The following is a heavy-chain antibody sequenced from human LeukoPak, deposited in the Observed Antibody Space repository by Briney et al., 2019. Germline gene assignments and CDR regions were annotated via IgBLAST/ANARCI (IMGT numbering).Heavy chain of an antibody. CDR1: GFTFSSYS. CDR3: ARDDIVVVPAAQGDYYYYMDV. CDR2: ISSSSSYI. J-gene: IGHJ6*03. D-gene: IGHD2-2*01. V-gene: IGHV3-21*01. Sequence: GGSLRLSCAASGFTFSSYSMNWVRQAPGKGLEWVSSISSSSSYIYYADSVKGRFTISRDNAKNSLYLEMNSLRAEDTAVYYCARDDIVVVPAAQGDYYYYMDVWGKGTTVTVSS.